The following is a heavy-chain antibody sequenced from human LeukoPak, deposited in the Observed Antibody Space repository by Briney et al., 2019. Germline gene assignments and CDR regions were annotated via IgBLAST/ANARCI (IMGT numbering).Heavy chain of an antibody. J-gene: IGHJ5*02. CDR2: IYYSGIT. D-gene: IGHD6-13*01. CDR1: SGSISSFY. V-gene: IGHV4-59*01. CDR3: ARVTIAAAGIEGWFDP. Sequence: SETLSLTCTVSSGSISSFYWSWIRQPPGKGLEWIAYIYYSGITNYNPSLKSRATISVDTSKKQFSLKLSSVTAADTAVYYCARVTIAAAGIEGWFDPWGQGTLVTVSS.